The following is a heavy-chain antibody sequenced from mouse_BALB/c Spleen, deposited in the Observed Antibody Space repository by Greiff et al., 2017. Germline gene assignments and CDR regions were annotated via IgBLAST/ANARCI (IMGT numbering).Heavy chain of an antibody. Sequence: EVKLVESGGGLVKPGGSLKLSCAASGFTFSDYYMYWVRQTPEKRLEWVATISDGGSYTYYPDSVKGRFTISRDNAKNNLYLQMSSLKSEDTAMYYCARDYYRYDLWAMDYWGQGTSVTVSS. CDR2: ISDGGSYT. CDR1: GFTFSDYY. J-gene: IGHJ4*01. D-gene: IGHD2-14*01. CDR3: ARDYYRYDLWAMDY. V-gene: IGHV5-4*02.